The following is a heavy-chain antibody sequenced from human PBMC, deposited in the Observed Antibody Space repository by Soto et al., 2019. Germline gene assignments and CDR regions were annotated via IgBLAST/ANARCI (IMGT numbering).Heavy chain of an antibody. J-gene: IGHJ4*02. Sequence: GGSLRLSCAGSGFTVSSNYMSWVRQAPGKGLEWVSIIYSGGTTHYADSVKGRFTISKDNSKNTVYLQMNSLTAEDTAVYYCARAPTVTTNFDSWGQGTLVTVSS. CDR2: IYSGGTT. D-gene: IGHD4-4*01. CDR3: ARAPTVTTNFDS. V-gene: IGHV3-66*01. CDR1: GFTVSSNY.